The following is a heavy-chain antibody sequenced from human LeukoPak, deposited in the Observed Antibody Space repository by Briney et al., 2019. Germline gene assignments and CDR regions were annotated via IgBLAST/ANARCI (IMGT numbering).Heavy chain of an antibody. V-gene: IGHV3-7*03. Sequence: PGGSLRLSCAASGFIFSTIYMSWVRQTPGQGLEWVANINVDGTAEYYVDSVKGRLTISRDNANNSLYLQMNSLRAEDTAVYYCARDPYRFAFDIWGQGTVVLVSS. CDR1: GFIFSTIY. J-gene: IGHJ3*02. CDR3: ARDPYRFAFDI. D-gene: IGHD1-26*01. CDR2: INVDGTAE.